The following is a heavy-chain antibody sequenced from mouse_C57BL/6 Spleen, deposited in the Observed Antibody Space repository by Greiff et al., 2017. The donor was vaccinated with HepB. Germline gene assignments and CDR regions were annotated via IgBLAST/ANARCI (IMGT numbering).Heavy chain of an antibody. J-gene: IGHJ3*01. CDR2: ISDGGSYT. Sequence: EVKVVESGGGLVKPGGSLKLSCAASGFTFSSYAMSWVRQTPEKRLEWVATISDGGSYTYYPDNVKGRFTISRDNAKNNLYLQMSHLKSEDTAMYYCARGYYESAYWGQGTLVTVSA. CDR1: GFTFSSYA. CDR3: ARGYYESAY. D-gene: IGHD2-3*01. V-gene: IGHV5-4*03.